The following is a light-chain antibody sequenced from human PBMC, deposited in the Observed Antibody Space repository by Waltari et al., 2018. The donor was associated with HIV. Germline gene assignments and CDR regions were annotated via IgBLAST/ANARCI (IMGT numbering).Light chain of an antibody. CDR1: STTTGRRS. J-gene: IGLJ2*01. CDR2: SNN. Sequence: QSVLTQPPSASGTPGQRATISSSGSSTTTGRRSVPWYQQPPGTTPKPLLYSNNQRPSGVPDRFSGSKSGTSASLAISGLQSEDEADYYCAAWDDSLNGVVFGGGTKLTVL. CDR3: AAWDDSLNGVV. V-gene: IGLV1-44*01.